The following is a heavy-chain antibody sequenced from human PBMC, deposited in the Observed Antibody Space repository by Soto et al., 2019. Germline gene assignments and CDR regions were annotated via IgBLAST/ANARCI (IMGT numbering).Heavy chain of an antibody. CDR2: ISYDGSDK. J-gene: IGHJ6*02. CDR3: ARRASDSYYAIDV. V-gene: IGHV3-30*09. D-gene: IGHD3-22*01. CDR1: GFKYTDFA. Sequence: VQLVESGGGEVQPGRSLRLSCAASGFKYTDFALHWVRQAPGKGLEWVAIISYDGSDKYYADSVKGRFVISRDNPKNTLYLEINSLRPEDTAVYFCARRASDSYYAIDVWGQGTTVTVFS.